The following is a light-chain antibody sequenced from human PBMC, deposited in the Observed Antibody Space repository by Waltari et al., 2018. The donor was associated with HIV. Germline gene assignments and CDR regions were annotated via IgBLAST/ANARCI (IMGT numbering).Light chain of an antibody. CDR2: DTK. CDR3: SSFSSSGSVR. Sequence: QSALTQPVSVSGSPGLSITISCLGTIDDIGLLNTVSWYRHQPDYPPQLIIFDTKSRPSGIPSRFSGAKSGTTASLTISGLQSGDEGHYYCSSFSSSGSVRFGGGTKVTV. J-gene: IGLJ3*02. CDR1: IDDIGLLNT. V-gene: IGLV2-14*01.